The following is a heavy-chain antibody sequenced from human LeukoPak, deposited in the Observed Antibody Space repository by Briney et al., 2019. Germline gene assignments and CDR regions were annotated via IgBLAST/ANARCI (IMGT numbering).Heavy chain of an antibody. V-gene: IGHV4-39*07. CDR1: GASISIISYY. Sequence: SETLSLTCTVSGASISIISYYWGWIRQPPGKGLEWIESIYDSGNTYYNPSLKSRVTISVDTSKNQFSLKVSSVTAADTAVYYCARDLEGHFGGFYFDYWGQGTLVTVSS. J-gene: IGHJ4*02. CDR2: IYDSGNT. CDR3: ARDLEGHFGGFYFDY. D-gene: IGHD2-21*01.